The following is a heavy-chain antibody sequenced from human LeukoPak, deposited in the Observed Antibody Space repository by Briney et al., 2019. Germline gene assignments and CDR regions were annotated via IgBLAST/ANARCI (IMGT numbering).Heavy chain of an antibody. CDR1: GFTFSSYA. V-gene: IGHV3-30*04. Sequence: GGSLRHSCAVSGFTFSSYAKHWVRQAPAKGREWGAVIAYDGSNKYYADSVKGRFTNSRDNSKNTLYLQMNSLRAEDTAVYYCARDDIGAAGIDYWGQGTLVTVSS. CDR2: IAYDGSNK. CDR3: ARDDIGAAGIDY. D-gene: IGHD6-13*01. J-gene: IGHJ4*02.